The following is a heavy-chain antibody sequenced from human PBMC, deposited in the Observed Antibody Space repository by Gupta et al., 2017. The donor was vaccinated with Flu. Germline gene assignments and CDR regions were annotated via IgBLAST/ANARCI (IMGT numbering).Heavy chain of an antibody. J-gene: IGHJ6*02. Sequence: QVQLVQSGAEVKKPGASVKVSCKASGYTFTGYYMHWVRQAPGQGLEWMGWINPNSGGTNYAQKFQGWVTMTRDTSISTAYMELSRLRSDDTAVYYCAREPQTYYTSTVTYYYYGMDVWGQGTTVTVAS. CDR1: GYTFTGYY. V-gene: IGHV1-2*04. CDR3: AREPQTYYTSTVTYYYYGMDV. D-gene: IGHD4-17*01. CDR2: INPNSGGT.